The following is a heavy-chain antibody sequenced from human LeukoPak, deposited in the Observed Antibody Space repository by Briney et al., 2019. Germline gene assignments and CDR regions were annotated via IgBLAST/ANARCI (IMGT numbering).Heavy chain of an antibody. CDR1: GGSIGSGSYY. CDR2: IYTSGST. Sequence: SETLSLTCTVSGGSIGSGSYYWSWIRQPAGKGLEWIGRIYTSGSTNYNPSLKSRVTISVDTSKNQFSLKLSSVTAADTAVYYCARGNPPPTVTIDYWGQGTLVTVSS. J-gene: IGHJ4*02. CDR3: ARGNPPPTVTIDY. D-gene: IGHD4-11*01. V-gene: IGHV4-61*02.